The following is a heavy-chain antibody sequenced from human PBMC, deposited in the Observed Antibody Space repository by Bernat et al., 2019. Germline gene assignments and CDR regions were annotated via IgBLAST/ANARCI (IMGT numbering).Heavy chain of an antibody. D-gene: IGHD5-12*01. Sequence: EVQLVESGGGVVQPGGSLRLSCAASGFSFSTYWMHWVRQAPGEGLVWVSVIYSGGSTYYADSVKGRFTISRDNSKNTLYLQMNSLRAEDTAVYYCARVPAGYSGYDSGYWGQGTLVTVSS. CDR3: ARVPAGYSGYDSGY. CDR2: IYSGGST. CDR1: GFSFSTYW. V-gene: IGHV3-66*01. J-gene: IGHJ4*02.